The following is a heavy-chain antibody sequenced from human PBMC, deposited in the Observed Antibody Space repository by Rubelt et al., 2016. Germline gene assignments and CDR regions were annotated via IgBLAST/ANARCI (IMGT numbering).Heavy chain of an antibody. CDR3: ARVFSSSRKTKYYFYY. V-gene: IGHV4-59*12. CDR1: GGSINSYY. CDR2: IYYTGFT. Sequence: QVQPQESGPGLVKPSETLSLTCTVSGGSINSYYWSWIRQPPGKGLEWIGYIYYTGFTNFNPSLKSRVTISLDTSKNQFSLKRSFVTAAHTAVYYCARVFSSSRKTKYYFYYWGQGTLVTVSS. J-gene: IGHJ4*02. D-gene: IGHD6-13*01.